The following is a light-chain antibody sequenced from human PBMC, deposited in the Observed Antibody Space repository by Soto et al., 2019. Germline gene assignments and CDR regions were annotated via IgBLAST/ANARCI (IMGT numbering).Light chain of an antibody. Sequence: EIVLTQSPGTLSLSPGERATLSCRASQSVSSSYLAWYQQKPGQAPRLLIYGASTRATGIPDRFSGSGSGTDFTFTISRLESEDFAVYFCQQYGNSPLTFGRGTKVEIK. CDR2: GAS. V-gene: IGKV3-20*01. J-gene: IGKJ4*02. CDR1: QSVSSSY. CDR3: QQYGNSPLT.